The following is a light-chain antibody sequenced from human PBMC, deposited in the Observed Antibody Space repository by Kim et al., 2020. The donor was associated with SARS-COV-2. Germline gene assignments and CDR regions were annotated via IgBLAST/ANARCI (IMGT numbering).Light chain of an antibody. CDR3: ATWDDSLSGVV. V-gene: IGLV1-47*01. CDR2: KND. J-gene: IGLJ7*01. CDR1: SSNIGSNF. Sequence: QSVLTQPPSASGTPGQTITVSCSGSSSNIGSNFVYWYQQVPATAPKLLIYKNDERLSGVPNRFSGSKSGTSASLAINGLRSEDEADYYCATWDDSLSGVVFGGGTQLTVL.